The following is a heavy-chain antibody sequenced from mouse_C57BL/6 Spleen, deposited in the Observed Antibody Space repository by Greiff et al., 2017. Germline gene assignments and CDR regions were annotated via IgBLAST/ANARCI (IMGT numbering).Heavy chain of an antibody. Sequence: EVKLMESGGGLVQPGGSLKLSCAASGFTFSDYYMYWVRQTPEKRLEWVAYISNGGGSTYYPDTVKGRFTISRANAKNTLYLQMSRLKSEDTAMYYCARQGYYGSRGNYFDYWGQGTTLTVSS. J-gene: IGHJ2*01. CDR3: ARQGYYGSRGNYFDY. D-gene: IGHD1-1*01. V-gene: IGHV5-12*01. CDR1: GFTFSDYY. CDR2: ISNGGGST.